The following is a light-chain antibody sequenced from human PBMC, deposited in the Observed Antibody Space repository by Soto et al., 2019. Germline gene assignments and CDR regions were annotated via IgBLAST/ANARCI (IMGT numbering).Light chain of an antibody. V-gene: IGKV3D-20*02. J-gene: IGKJ1*01. CDR1: QSFTSSY. Sequence: EIVLTQSPGTLSLSPGERATLSCRASQSFTSSYLAWDQQKPGQAPRLLIYDASNRATGIPARFSGSGSGTDFTLTISSLQSEDFAVYYCQQYNNWPRTFGQGTKVDIK. CDR2: DAS. CDR3: QQYNNWPRT.